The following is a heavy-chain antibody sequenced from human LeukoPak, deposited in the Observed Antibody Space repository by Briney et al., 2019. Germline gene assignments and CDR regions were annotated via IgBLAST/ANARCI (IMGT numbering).Heavy chain of an antibody. D-gene: IGHD6-19*01. V-gene: IGHV4-59*01. Sequence: SETLSLTCTDSGGSISSYYWSWIRQPPGKGLEWIGYIYYSGSTNYNPSLKSRVTISVDTSKNQFSLKLSSVTAADTAVYYCARAVAGWFDPWGQGTLVTVSS. CDR1: GGSISSYY. CDR3: ARAVAGWFDP. CDR2: IYYSGST. J-gene: IGHJ5*02.